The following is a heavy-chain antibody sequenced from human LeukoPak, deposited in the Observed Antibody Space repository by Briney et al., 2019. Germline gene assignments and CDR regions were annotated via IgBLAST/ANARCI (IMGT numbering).Heavy chain of an antibody. CDR1: GGSFSGYY. CDR2: INHSGST. CDR3: ARGPGGYCSGGSCYGLGKANDY. Sequence: PSETLSLTCAVYGGSFSGYYWSWIRQPPGKGLEWIGEINHSGSTNYNPPLKSRVTISVGTSKNQFSLKLSSVTAADTAVYYCARGPGGYCSGGSCYGLGKANDYWGQGTLVTVSS. V-gene: IGHV4-34*01. D-gene: IGHD2-15*01. J-gene: IGHJ4*02.